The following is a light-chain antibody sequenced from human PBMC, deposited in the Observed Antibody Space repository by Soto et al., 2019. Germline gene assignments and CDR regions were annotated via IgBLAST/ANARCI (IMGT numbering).Light chain of an antibody. CDR1: SSDIGSYNH. Sequence: QSVLTQPASVSGSPGQSITISCSGTSSDIGSYNHVAWYQQFPGKSPKLMIYDDNKRPSGIPDRFSGSKSGTSATLGITGFQTGDEADYYCGSWDSSLSAYVFGTGTKVTV. J-gene: IGLJ1*01. CDR3: GSWDSSLSAYV. V-gene: IGLV1-51*01. CDR2: DDN.